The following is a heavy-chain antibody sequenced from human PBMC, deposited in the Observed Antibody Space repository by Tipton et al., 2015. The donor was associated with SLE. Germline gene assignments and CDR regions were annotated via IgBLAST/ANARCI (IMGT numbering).Heavy chain of an antibody. D-gene: IGHD4-23*01. Sequence: TLSLTCTVSGGSISSGGHYWSWIRQHPGKGLEWIGYIYYSGSTYYNPSLKSRVTISVDTSKNQFSLKLSSVTAADTAVYYCARDRLRWFTDWGQGTLVTVSS. CDR1: GGSISSGGHY. J-gene: IGHJ4*02. CDR2: IYYSGST. CDR3: ARDRLRWFTD. V-gene: IGHV4-31*03.